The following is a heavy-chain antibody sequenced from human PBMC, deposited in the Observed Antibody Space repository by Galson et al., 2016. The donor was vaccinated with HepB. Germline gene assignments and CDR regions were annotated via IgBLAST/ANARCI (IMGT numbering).Heavy chain of an antibody. D-gene: IGHD6-19*01. V-gene: IGHV3-23*01. CDR1: GISVSSYA. CDR3: AKGSYSSGSAVNWFDP. J-gene: IGHJ5*02. Sequence: SLRLSCAVSGISVSSYAMNWVRQAPGKGLEWVSRSSGGGVNTYYGDSVEGRFTISRDNSKNTLYLQMNSLRVEDTALYYCAKGSYSSGSAVNWFDPWGQGTLVTVSS. CDR2: SSGGGVNT.